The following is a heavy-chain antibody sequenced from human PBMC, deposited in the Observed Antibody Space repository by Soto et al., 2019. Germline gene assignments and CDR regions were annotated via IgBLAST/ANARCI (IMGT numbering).Heavy chain of an antibody. J-gene: IGHJ6*02. CDR3: ARDQTSGYYFSYYYGMDV. CDR1: GFTFSSYA. CDR2: ISYDGSNK. D-gene: IGHD3-22*01. V-gene: IGHV3-30-3*01. Sequence: QVQLVESGGGVVQPGRSLRLSCAASGFTFSSYAMHWVRQAPGKGLEWVAVISYDGSNKYYADSVKGRFTISRDNSKNTLYLQMNSLRAEDTAVYYCARDQTSGYYFSYYYGMDVWGQGTTVTVSS.